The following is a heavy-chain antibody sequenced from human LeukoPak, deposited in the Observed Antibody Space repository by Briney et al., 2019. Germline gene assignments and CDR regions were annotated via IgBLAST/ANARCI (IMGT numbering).Heavy chain of an antibody. Sequence: PGGSLRLSCAASGFTFSSYAMHWVRQAPGKGLEWVAVISYDGSNKYYADSVKGRFTISRDNSKNTLYLQMNSLRAEDTAVYYCARGPGYSSGWYVLSVDYWGQGTLVTVSS. CDR3: ARGPGYSSGWYVLSVDY. CDR2: ISYDGSNK. V-gene: IGHV3-30-3*01. J-gene: IGHJ4*02. CDR1: GFTFSSYA. D-gene: IGHD6-19*01.